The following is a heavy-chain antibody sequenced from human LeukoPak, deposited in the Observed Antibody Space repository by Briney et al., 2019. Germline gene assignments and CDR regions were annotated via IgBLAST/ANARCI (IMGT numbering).Heavy chain of an antibody. D-gene: IGHD5-18*01. V-gene: IGHV3-23*01. CDR1: GFTFSSYA. Sequence: PGGSLRLSCAASGFTFSSYAMSWVRQAPGKGLEWVSAISGSGGSTYYADSVKGRFTISRDNSKNTLYLQMNSLRAEDTAVYYCAGGGYSYGYYFDYWGQGTLVTVSS. CDR2: ISGSGGST. CDR3: AGGGYSYGYYFDY. J-gene: IGHJ4*02.